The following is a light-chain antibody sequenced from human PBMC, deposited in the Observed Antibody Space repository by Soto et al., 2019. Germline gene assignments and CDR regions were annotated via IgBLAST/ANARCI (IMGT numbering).Light chain of an antibody. Sequence: QSALNQPASVSGSPEQSITISFTGTNGDVGAYKFVSWXQHHPGKTPKLVIYEVSKRPSGISXRLSGSKYGNTATTTVSGLQVEAEADYYCKSYTITSARVFGNRTKVTVL. CDR1: NGDVGAYKF. V-gene: IGLV2-14*01. CDR3: KSYTITSARV. CDR2: EVS. J-gene: IGLJ1*01.